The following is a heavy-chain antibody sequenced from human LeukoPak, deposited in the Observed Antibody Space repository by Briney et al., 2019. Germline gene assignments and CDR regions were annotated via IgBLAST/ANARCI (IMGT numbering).Heavy chain of an antibody. CDR2: INHSGST. CDR3: ARGPRWLQSLFDY. D-gene: IGHD5-24*01. CDR1: GGSFSGYY. J-gene: IGHJ4*02. V-gene: IGHV4-34*01. Sequence: PSETLSLTCAVYGGSFSGYYWSWLRQPPGKGLEWIGEINHSGSTHYNPSLKSRVTISVDTSKNQFSLKLSSVTAADTAVYYCARGPRWLQSLFDYWGQGTLVTVSS.